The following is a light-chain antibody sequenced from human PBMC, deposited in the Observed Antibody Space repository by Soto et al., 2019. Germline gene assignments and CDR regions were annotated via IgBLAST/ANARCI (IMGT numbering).Light chain of an antibody. J-gene: IGLJ2*01. CDR1: SSDVGGYNY. CDR3: SSYTNKYTLV. V-gene: IGLV2-14*01. Sequence: QSALTQPASVSGSPGQSITISCTGTSSDVGGYNYVSWYQQHPAKAPKLMIYDVSNRPSGVSNRFSGSRSGNTASLTFSGLQAEDEADYYCSSYTNKYTLVFGGGTKLTVL. CDR2: DVS.